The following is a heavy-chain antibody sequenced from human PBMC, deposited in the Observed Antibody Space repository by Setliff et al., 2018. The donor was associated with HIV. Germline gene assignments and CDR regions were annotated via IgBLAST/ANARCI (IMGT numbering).Heavy chain of an antibody. CDR1: GFTFGSYA. CDR3: ARGEPTILVVPAAFFDY. V-gene: IGHV3-23*01. D-gene: IGHD2-2*01. CDR2: ISGSGDST. J-gene: IGHJ4*02. Sequence: PGGSLRLSCAPSGFTFGSYAMSWVRQAPGKGLEWVSVISGSGDSTFYADSLKGRFTISRDNAKNSVYLQMNSLRAEDTAVYYCARGEPTILVVPAAFFDYWGQGTLVTVSS.